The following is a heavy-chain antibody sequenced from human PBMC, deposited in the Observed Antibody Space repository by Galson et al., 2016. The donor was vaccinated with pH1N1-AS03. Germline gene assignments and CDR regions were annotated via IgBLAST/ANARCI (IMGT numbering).Heavy chain of an antibody. J-gene: IGHJ4*02. CDR2: IYASGSR. CDR3: ARGHCSTISCQWGFDH. Sequence: ETLSLTCNVSGGSISGSYWSWIRQPAGKGLEWLGRIYASGSRNYNPSLKGRITMSVDTSKNQFSLKLSSVTAADTAVYYCARGHCSTISCQWGFDHWGQGTLVTVSS. V-gene: IGHV4-4*07. D-gene: IGHD2-2*01. CDR1: GGSISGSY.